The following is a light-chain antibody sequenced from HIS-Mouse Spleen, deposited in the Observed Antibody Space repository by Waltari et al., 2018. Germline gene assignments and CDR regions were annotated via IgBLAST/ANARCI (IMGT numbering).Light chain of an antibody. J-gene: IGLJ3*02. CDR3: SSYAGSNNLV. Sequence: QSALTQPPSASGSPGQSVTISCTGTSSDVGGYNYVSWYQQHPGKAPKLVIYEVSNRPYGVPDRFSGSKPGNTASLTVSGLQAEDEADYYCSSYAGSNNLVFGGGTKLTVL. V-gene: IGLV2-8*01. CDR1: SSDVGGYNY. CDR2: EVS.